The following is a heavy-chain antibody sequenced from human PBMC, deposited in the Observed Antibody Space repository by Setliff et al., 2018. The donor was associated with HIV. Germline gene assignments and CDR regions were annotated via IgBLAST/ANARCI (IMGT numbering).Heavy chain of an antibody. V-gene: IGHV3-74*03. Sequence: GGSLRLSCAASGFSFSSYWMHWVRQVPGKGLVWVSAVNSDGSRTTYADSVKGRFTISRDNSKNTLYLQMNSLRAEDTAVYYCAKKTASYTSGSWLHYWGQGTLVTVSS. CDR2: VNSDGSRT. CDR3: AKKTASYTSGSWLHY. J-gene: IGHJ4*02. CDR1: GFSFSSYW. D-gene: IGHD3-10*01.